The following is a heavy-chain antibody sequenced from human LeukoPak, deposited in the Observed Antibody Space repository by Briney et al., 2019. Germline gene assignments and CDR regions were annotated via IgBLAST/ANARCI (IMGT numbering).Heavy chain of an antibody. V-gene: IGHV4-59*01. Sequence: SETLSLTCTVSGGSISSYYWSWIRQPPGKGLEWIGYIYYTGSTSYNPSLKSRVTMSLDASKNQFSLELNSVTPANTAVYYCARGGNYWPQWWFDPWGRGTLVSVSS. CDR3: ARGGNYWPQWWFDP. J-gene: IGHJ5*02. D-gene: IGHD1-26*01. CDR1: GGSISSYY. CDR2: IYYTGST.